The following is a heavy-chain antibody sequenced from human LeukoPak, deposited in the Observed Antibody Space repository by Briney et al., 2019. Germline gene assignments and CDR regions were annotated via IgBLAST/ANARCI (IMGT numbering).Heavy chain of an antibody. V-gene: IGHV4-59*08. CDR3: ARHSITMVRGVVYNWFDP. CDR2: IYYSGST. J-gene: IGHJ5*02. CDR1: GGSISSYY. D-gene: IGHD3-10*01. Sequence: PSETLSLTCTVSGGSISSYYWSWIRQPPGKGLEWIGYIYYSGSTNYNPSLKSRVTTSVDTSKNQFSLKLSSVTAADTAVYYCARHSITMVRGVVYNWFDPWGQGTLVTVSS.